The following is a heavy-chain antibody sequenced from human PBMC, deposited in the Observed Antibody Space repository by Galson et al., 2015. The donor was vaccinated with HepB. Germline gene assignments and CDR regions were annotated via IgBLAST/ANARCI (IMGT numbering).Heavy chain of an antibody. J-gene: IGHJ5*02. CDR2: ISYDGSSK. D-gene: IGHD5/OR15-5a*01. V-gene: IGHV3-30*18. Sequence: SLRLSCAASGFTFSRSGMHWVRQPPGKGLEWVAFISYDGSSKKYADSVKSRFTISRDNSNNTLYLQMTSLRLENTAVYYCSKAVAVSGHSRWFDPWGQGALVIVSS. CDR3: SKAVAVSGHSRWFDP. CDR1: GFTFSRSG.